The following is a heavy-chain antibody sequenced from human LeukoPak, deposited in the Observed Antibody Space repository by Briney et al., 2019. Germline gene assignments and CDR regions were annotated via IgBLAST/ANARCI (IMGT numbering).Heavy chain of an antibody. J-gene: IGHJ4*02. CDR1: VFTFSTYW. V-gene: IGHV3-7*01. D-gene: IGHD3-16*01. CDR2: INQDGSDK. Sequence: PGRSLRLSCAASVFTFSTYWMSWVRQALGMGLEWVAHINQDGSDKYYVDSVRGRFTISRDNAKDSLYLQMNSLRADDTAVYYCARGGKLRPQSHYWGQGTLVTVSS. CDR3: ARGGKLRPQSHY.